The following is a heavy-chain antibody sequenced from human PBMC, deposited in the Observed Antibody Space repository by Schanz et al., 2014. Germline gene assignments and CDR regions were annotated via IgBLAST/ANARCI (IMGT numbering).Heavy chain of an antibody. CDR2: ISVYTGNT. J-gene: IGHJ5*02. Sequence: QVQLVQSGAEVKKPGASVRVSCKASGYTFTTYAMSWVRQAPGQGLEWVGWISVYTGNTKYGQKVQGRVTMTADTSTNTAYMELRSLRSDDTAVYCWAKAEDDILTDSYSRLDPWGQGTLVTVSS. CDR1: GYTFTTYA. CDR3: AKAEDDILTDSYSRLDP. V-gene: IGHV1-18*01. D-gene: IGHD3-9*01.